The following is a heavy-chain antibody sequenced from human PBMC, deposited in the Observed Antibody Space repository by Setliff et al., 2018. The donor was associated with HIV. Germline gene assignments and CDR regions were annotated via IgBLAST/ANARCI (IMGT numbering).Heavy chain of an antibody. CDR1: GYSFSNYW. V-gene: IGHV5-51*01. CDR3: ARRGQPSPTVVVSGHYYFHYGMDA. CDR2: IHPGDSDT. J-gene: IGHJ6*02. D-gene: IGHD2-2*01. Sequence: GESLKISCQVFGYSFSNYWIGWVRQMPGKGLEWMGIIHPGDSDTRYSPSFQGQVTISADKPTSTAYLQWSSLKASDTAMYYCARRGQPSPTVVVSGHYYFHYGMDAWGPGTTVTVSS.